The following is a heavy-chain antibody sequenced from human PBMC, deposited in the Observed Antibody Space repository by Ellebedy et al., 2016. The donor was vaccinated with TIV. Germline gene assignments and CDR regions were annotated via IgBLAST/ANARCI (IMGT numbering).Heavy chain of an antibody. CDR3: ARGGLLAASDY. J-gene: IGHJ4*02. Sequence: GESLKISCTASGFTFSSYWMHWVRQAPGKELVWVSRIKGDGSSAGYADSVKGRFTISRDNAKNTLYLQMNSLRVEDTAVYYCARGGLLAASDYWGQGTLVTVSS. CDR2: IKGDGSSA. D-gene: IGHD2-15*01. CDR1: GFTFSSYW. V-gene: IGHV3-74*01.